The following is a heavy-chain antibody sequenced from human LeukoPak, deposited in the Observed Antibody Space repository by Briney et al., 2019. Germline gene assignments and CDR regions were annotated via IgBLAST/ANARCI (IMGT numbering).Heavy chain of an antibody. V-gene: IGHV1-24*01. CDR2: FDPEDGET. J-gene: IGHJ3*02. CDR1: GYTLTELS. CDR3: ATWFAIVATITEGYAFDI. D-gene: IGHD5-12*01. Sequence: ASVKVSCKVSGYTLTELSMHWVRQAPGKGLEWMGGFDPEDGETIYAQKFQGRVTMIEDTSTDTAYMELSSLRSEDTAVYYCATWFAIVATITEGYAFDIWGQGTMVTVSS.